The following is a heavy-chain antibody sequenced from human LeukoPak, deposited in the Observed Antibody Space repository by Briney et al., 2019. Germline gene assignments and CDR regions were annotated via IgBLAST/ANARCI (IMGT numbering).Heavy chain of an antibody. CDR2: ISGSDGST. Sequence: GGSLRLSCAASGFPFFTYAMSWVRQAPGKGLEGVSSISGSDGSTYYADSVKGRFAISRDNSKNTLYLQMNSLRAEDTAVYYCAKDVYGDYGGLDYWGQGTLVTVSS. V-gene: IGHV3-23*01. CDR3: AKDVYGDYGGLDY. J-gene: IGHJ4*02. CDR1: GFPFFTYA. D-gene: IGHD4-17*01.